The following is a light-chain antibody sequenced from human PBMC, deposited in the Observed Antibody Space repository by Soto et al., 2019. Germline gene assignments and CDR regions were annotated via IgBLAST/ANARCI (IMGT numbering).Light chain of an antibody. CDR2: DVN. CDR1: SSDVGAYNY. Sequence: QSALTQPRSVSGSPGQSVTISCTGTSSDVGAYNYVSWYQQHPGKAPKLMIYDVNNRPSGVPDRVSGSKSGNTASLTLSGLQDEDEADYYCCSYAGSYTDVFGTGTKVTVL. J-gene: IGLJ1*01. V-gene: IGLV2-11*01. CDR3: CSYAGSYTDV.